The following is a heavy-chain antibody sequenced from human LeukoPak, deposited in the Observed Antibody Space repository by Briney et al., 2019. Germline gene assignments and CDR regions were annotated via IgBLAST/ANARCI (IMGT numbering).Heavy chain of an antibody. V-gene: IGHV3-33*01. J-gene: IGHJ4*02. CDR2: IWYDGSNK. Sequence: RRSLRLSSAASGFTFSSYGMRWVRQAPGKGLWWVAVIWYDGSNKYYVDSVKGRFTISRDKSKNTLYLQINRLRAEDTAVYYCSPDIVVLPAGISFDYWGQGTLVTVSS. CDR1: GFTFSSYG. CDR3: SPDIVVLPAGISFDY. D-gene: IGHD2-2*01.